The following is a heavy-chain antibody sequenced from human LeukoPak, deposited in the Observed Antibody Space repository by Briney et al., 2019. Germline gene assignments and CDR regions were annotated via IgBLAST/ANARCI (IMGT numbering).Heavy chain of an antibody. Sequence: GGSLRLSCAASGFTFSSYEMNWVRQAPGKGLEWVSYISSSGSTIYYADSVKGRFTISRDNAKNSLYLQMNSLRAEDTAVYYCARVDDCSGAPRCYGMDVWGQGTTVTVSS. D-gene: IGHD2-15*01. CDR2: ISSSGSTI. J-gene: IGHJ6*02. V-gene: IGHV3-48*03. CDR3: ARVDDCSGAPRCYGMDV. CDR1: GFTFSSYE.